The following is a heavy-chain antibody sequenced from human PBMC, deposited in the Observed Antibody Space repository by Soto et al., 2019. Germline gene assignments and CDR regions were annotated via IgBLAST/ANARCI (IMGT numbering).Heavy chain of an antibody. J-gene: IGHJ6*02. Sequence: QVQLVESGGGVVQPGRSLRLSCAAYGLTFSSYGMHWVRQAPGKGLEWVAVIWYDGSNKYYADSVKGRFTISRDNSKNTPYLQMNSLRAEDTAVYYCARDLRGDKKIVVVQAAISYYYGMDVCVQGATVAVS. V-gene: IGHV3-33*01. CDR1: GLTFSSYG. CDR2: IWYDGSNK. CDR3: ARDLRGDKKIVVVQAAISYYYGMDV. D-gene: IGHD2-2*02.